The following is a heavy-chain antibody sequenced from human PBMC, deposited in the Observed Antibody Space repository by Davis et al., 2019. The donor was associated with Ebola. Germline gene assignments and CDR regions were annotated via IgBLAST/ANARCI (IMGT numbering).Heavy chain of an antibody. V-gene: IGHV4-34*01. CDR2: INHSGTT. Sequence: MPSETLSLTCAVYGGSLSGEYWTWIRQPPGKGLEWIGEINHSGTTNYNPSLKSRVTIAVDTSRNQFSLRLSSVTAADTAVYYCARGSRGYSYGSRYYYYYYGMDVWGQGTTVTVSS. CDR3: ARGSRGYSYGSRYYYYYYGMDV. D-gene: IGHD5-18*01. CDR1: GGSLSGEY. J-gene: IGHJ6*02.